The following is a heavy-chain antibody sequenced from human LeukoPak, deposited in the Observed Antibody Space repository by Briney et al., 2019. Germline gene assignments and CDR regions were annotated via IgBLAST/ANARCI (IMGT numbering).Heavy chain of an antibody. Sequence: SQTLSLTCTVSGGSISSGGYYWSWIRQHPGKGLEWIAYIYYSGSTYYNPSLKSRVTISVDTSKNQFSLKLSSVTAADTAVYYCAREVEMATIPYFDYWGQGTLVTVSS. CDR2: IYYSGST. D-gene: IGHD5-24*01. CDR1: GGSISSGGYY. CDR3: AREVEMATIPYFDY. V-gene: IGHV4-31*03. J-gene: IGHJ4*02.